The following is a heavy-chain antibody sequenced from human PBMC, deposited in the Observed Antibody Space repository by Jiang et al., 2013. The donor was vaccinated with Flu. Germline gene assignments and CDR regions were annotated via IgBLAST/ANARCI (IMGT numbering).Heavy chain of an antibody. CDR3: ARDLNPDCSGGSCYSGHFDY. CDR1: GYTFTRYP. Sequence: SGAEVKKPGASVKVSCKASGYTFTRYPMHWVRQAPGQRLEWMGWINAGNGNTRYSQKFQGRVTITRDTSASTAYMELSSLRSEDTAVYYCARDLNPDCSGGSCYSGHFDYWGQGTLVIVP. D-gene: IGHD2-15*01. CDR2: INAGNGNT. J-gene: IGHJ4*02. V-gene: IGHV1-3*01.